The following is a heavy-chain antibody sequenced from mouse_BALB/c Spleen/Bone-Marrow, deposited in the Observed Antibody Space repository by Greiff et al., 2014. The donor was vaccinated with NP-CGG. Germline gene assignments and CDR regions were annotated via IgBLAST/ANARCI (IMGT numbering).Heavy chain of an antibody. CDR3: AREGNYFDY. J-gene: IGHJ2*01. V-gene: IGHV2-6-7*01. Sequence: VQLQQSGPGLVAPSQSLSITCTVSGFSLTVYGVNWVRQPPGKGLEWLGMIWGDGITDYNSAFESRLSISKDDSKSQVFLKMNSLQTDDTAKYYCAREGNYFDYWGQGTTLTVSS. CDR2: IWGDGIT. CDR1: GFSLTVYG.